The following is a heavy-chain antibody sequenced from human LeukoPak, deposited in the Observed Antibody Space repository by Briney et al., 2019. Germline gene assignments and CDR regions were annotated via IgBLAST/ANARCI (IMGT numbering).Heavy chain of an antibody. CDR1: GGTFSSYA. J-gene: IGHJ6*03. V-gene: IGHV1-69*05. CDR2: IIPIFGTA. Sequence: GASVKVSCKASGGTFSSYAISWVRQAPGQGLEWMGGIIPIFGTANYAQKLQGRVTMTTDTSTSTAYMELRSLRSDDTAVYYCAKDGGEYYDILTGYYPRLYYMDVWGKGTTVTISS. CDR3: AKDGGEYYDILTGYYPRLYYMDV. D-gene: IGHD3-9*01.